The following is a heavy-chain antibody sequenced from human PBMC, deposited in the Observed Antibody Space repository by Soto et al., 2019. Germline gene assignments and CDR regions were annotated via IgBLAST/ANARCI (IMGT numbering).Heavy chain of an antibody. D-gene: IGHD6-19*01. J-gene: IGHJ4*02. CDR2: ISAYNGNT. V-gene: IGHV1-18*04. Sequence: VASVKVSCKASGYTFTSYGISWVRQAPGQGLEWMGWISAYNGNTNYAQKLQGRVTMTTDTSTSTAYMELRSLRSDDTAVYYCARDYSSGWLYYFDYWGQGTLVTVPS. CDR3: ARDYSSGWLYYFDY. CDR1: GYTFTSYG.